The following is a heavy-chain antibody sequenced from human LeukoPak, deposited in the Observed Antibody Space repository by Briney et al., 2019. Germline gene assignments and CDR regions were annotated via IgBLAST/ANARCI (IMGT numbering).Heavy chain of an antibody. V-gene: IGHV4-39*07. CDR1: GGSIRSSSYY. Sequence: SETLSLTCTVSGGSIRSSSYYWGWIRQPPGKGLEWIGSIYYSGSTNYNPSLKSRVTFSVDTSKNQFSLKLISVTAADTAVYYCARVKGVVTAILDYWGQGTLVTVSS. D-gene: IGHD2-21*02. J-gene: IGHJ4*02. CDR3: ARVKGVVTAILDY. CDR2: IYYSGST.